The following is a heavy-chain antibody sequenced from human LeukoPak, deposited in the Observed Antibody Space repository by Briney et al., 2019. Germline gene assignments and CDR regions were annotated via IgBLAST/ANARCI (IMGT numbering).Heavy chain of an antibody. CDR2: ISGDGGST. Sequence: SGGSPRLSCAASGFTFDDYAMHWVRQAPGKGLEWVSLISGDGGSTYYADSVKGRFTISRDNSKNSLYLQMNSLRTEDTALYYCAKDPHSSSWFYSLDYWGQGTLVTVSS. V-gene: IGHV3-43*02. J-gene: IGHJ4*02. CDR1: GFTFDDYA. CDR3: AKDPHSSSWFYSLDY. D-gene: IGHD6-13*01.